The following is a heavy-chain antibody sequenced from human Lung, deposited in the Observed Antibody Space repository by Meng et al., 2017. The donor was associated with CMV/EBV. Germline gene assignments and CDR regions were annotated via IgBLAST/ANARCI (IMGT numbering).Heavy chain of an antibody. V-gene: IGHV3-30*02. CDR2: LASAGTSI. D-gene: IGHD3-3*01. CDR1: GLTFTSYG. Sequence: GGSLRLXCAASGLTFTSYGMHWVRQAPGKGLEWVAFLASAGTSIYYADSVKGRFTISRDTSKSTLYLQMNSLRAKDTAIYYCAKGYYDFRGSLYTHTDIYXGQGXLVTVSS. J-gene: IGHJ4*02. CDR3: AKGYYDFRGSLYTHTDIY.